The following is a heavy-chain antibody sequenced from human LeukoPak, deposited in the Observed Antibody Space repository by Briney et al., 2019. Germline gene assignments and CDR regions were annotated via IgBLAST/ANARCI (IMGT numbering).Heavy chain of an antibody. CDR3: SRSQFDY. V-gene: IGHV3-74*03. CDR2: ISGDGTIT. CDR1: GFPFSSYW. J-gene: IGHJ4*02. Sequence: GGSLRLSCEPSGFPFSSYWMLWVRQAPGKGLVWVSRISGDGTITTYADFVKGRFTISWDNTKNILYLQMNSLKVEDTAIYYCSRSQFDYWGQGVLVTVSS.